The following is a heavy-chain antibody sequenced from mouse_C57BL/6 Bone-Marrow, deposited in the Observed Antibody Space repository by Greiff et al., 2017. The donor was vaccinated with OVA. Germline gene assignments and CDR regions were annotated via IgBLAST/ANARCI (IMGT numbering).Heavy chain of an antibody. V-gene: IGHV1-15*01. D-gene: IGHD4-1*01. CDR2: IDPETGGT. CDR1: GYTFTDYE. CDR3: TRSGLGHLFAY. Sequence: VKLMESGAELVRPGASVTLSCKASGYTFTDYEMHWVKQTPVHGLEWIGAIDPETGGTAYNQKFKGKAILTADKSSRTAYMELRSLTSEDSAVYYCTRSGLGHLFAYWGQGTLVTVSA. J-gene: IGHJ3*01.